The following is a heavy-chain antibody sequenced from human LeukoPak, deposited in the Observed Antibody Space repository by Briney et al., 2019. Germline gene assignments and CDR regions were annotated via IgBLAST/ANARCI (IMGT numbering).Heavy chain of an antibody. CDR2: INDSGRT. J-gene: IGHJ6*03. CDR3: ARRWNYGRNYYIDV. D-gene: IGHD1-7*01. Sequence: SETLSLTCAVYGGSFSNYYWSWIRQPPGRGLEWIGEINDSGRTNYNPSLMSRVTVSVDTSKNQLSLRLTSVTATDTAVYYCARRWNYGRNYYIDVWGNGATVGVSS. V-gene: IGHV4-34*01. CDR1: GGSFSNYY.